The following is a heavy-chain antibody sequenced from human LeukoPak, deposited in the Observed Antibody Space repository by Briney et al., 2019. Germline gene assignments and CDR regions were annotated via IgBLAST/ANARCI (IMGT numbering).Heavy chain of an antibody. CDR3: ARGNQRYDFWSGNNWFDP. Sequence: PSETLSLTCTVSGGSISSYYWSWIRQPPGKGLEWIGYIYYSGSTNYNPSLKSRVTMSVDTSKNQFSLKLSSVTAADTAVYYCARGNQRYDFWSGNNWFDPWGQGTLVTVSS. D-gene: IGHD3-3*01. CDR2: IYYSGST. J-gene: IGHJ5*02. V-gene: IGHV4-59*12. CDR1: GGSISSYY.